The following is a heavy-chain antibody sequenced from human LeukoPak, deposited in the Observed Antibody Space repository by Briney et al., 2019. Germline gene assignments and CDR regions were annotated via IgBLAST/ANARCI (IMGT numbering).Heavy chain of an antibody. CDR2: IWYDGSNK. J-gene: IGHJ4*02. CDR1: GFTFSSYG. Sequence: GRSLRLPCAASGFTFSSYGMHWVRQAPGKGLEWVAVIWYDGSNKYYADSVKGRFTISRDNSKNTLYLQMNSLRAEDTAVYYCARGYGSGNDFDYWGQGTLVTVSS. V-gene: IGHV3-33*01. CDR3: ARGYGSGNDFDY. D-gene: IGHD3-10*01.